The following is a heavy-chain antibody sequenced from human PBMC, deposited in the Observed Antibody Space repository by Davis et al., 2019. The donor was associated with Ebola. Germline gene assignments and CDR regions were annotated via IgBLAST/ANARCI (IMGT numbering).Heavy chain of an antibody. CDR3: AKWSYVNAWYMEY. J-gene: IGHJ4*02. Sequence: PSETLSLTCAVSGASVSSGNHNWAWIRQPAGAGLEWIGNIRSGGSTAYSPSLKSRVTMSLDPSRNQVSLHLTSVTAADTALYYCAKWSYVNAWYMEYWGQGTLVTVSS. CDR1: GASVSSGNHN. D-gene: IGHD6-13*01. V-gene: IGHV4-61*10. CDR2: IRSGGST.